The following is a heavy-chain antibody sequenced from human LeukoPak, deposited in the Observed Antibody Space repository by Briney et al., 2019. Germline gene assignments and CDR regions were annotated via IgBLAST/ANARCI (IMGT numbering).Heavy chain of an antibody. Sequence: GGSLRLSCAASGFTFSSYSMSWVRQAPGKGLEWVSSISGSGVSTYYADSVKGRFTISRDNSKNTLYVQMNSLRAEDTAVYYCTKDMLLPWNWGQGTLVTVSS. V-gene: IGHV3-23*01. D-gene: IGHD2-8*01. CDR2: ISGSGVST. CDR3: TKDMLLPWN. CDR1: GFTFSSYS. J-gene: IGHJ4*02.